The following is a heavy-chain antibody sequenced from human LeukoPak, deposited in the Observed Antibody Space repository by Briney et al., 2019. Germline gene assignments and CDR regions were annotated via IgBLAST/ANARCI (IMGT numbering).Heavy chain of an antibody. CDR1: GYTFTGYY. Sequence: ASVKVSCKASGYTFTGYYMHWVRQAPGQGLEWMGIINPSGGSTSYAQKFQGRVTMTRDMSTSTVYMELSSLRSEDTAVYYCARGPYYDILTGYMSYWGQGTLVTVSS. D-gene: IGHD3-9*01. J-gene: IGHJ4*02. CDR2: INPSGGST. CDR3: ARGPYYDILTGYMSY. V-gene: IGHV1-46*01.